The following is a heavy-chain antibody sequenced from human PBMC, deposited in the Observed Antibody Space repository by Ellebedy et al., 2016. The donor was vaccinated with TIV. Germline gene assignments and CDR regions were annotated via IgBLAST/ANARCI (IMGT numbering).Heavy chain of an antibody. Sequence: SETLSLXXTVSGGSISSSSYYWGWIRQPPGKGLEWIGSIYYSGSTYYNPSLKSRVTISVDTSKNQFSLKLSSVTAADTAVYYCAQDGGKLGIDYWGQGTLVTVSS. V-gene: IGHV4-39*01. CDR3: AQDGGKLGIDY. CDR1: GGSISSSSYY. D-gene: IGHD7-27*01. J-gene: IGHJ4*02. CDR2: IYYSGST.